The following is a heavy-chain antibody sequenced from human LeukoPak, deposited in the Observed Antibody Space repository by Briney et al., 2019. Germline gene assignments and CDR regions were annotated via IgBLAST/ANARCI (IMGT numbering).Heavy chain of an antibody. V-gene: IGHV4-4*09. D-gene: IGHD3-22*01. J-gene: IGHJ5*02. Sequence: SETLSLTCTVPGGSISSYYWSWIRQPPGKGPEWIGYIYTSGTSKYTPSLKSRVSISVDTSKNQLSLRLSSVTAADTAVYYCARLGSSGYLASWGQGTLVTVSS. CDR2: IYTSGTS. CDR1: GGSISSYY. CDR3: ARLGSSGYLAS.